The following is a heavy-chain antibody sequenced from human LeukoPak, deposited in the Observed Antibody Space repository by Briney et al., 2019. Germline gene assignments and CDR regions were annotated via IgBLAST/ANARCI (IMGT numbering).Heavy chain of an antibody. D-gene: IGHD3-16*01. CDR3: ARVIGSYGDSAY. CDR2: ISSTSSAI. CDR1: GFTFSSYS. Sequence: GGSLRLPCAASGFTFSSYSMNWVRQAPGKGLEWLSYISSTSSAIYYADSLKGRFTISRDNAKNSLYLQMDSLRAEDTAVYYCARVIGSYGDSAYWGQGTLVTVSS. V-gene: IGHV3-48*04. J-gene: IGHJ4*02.